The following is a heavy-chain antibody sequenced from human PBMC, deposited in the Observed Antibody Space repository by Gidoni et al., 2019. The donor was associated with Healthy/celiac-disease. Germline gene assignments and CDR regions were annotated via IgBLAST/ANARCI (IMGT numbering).Heavy chain of an antibody. CDR3: AKEPQTYGDYTAYFDY. CDR2: IRGSGGST. J-gene: IGHJ4*02. D-gene: IGHD4-17*01. CDR1: GFTFSSYA. V-gene: IGHV3-23*01. Sequence: EVQLLESGGGLVQPGGSLRLSCAASGFTFSSYAMSWVRQAPGKGLEWVSAIRGSGGSTYYADSVKGRFTISRDNSKNTLYLQMNSLRAEDTAVYYCAKEPQTYGDYTAYFDYWGQGTLVTVSS.